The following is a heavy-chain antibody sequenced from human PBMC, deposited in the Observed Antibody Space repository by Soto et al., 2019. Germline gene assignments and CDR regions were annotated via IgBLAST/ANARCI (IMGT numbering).Heavy chain of an antibody. D-gene: IGHD6-13*01. CDR3: ARLNSIAAERRLEY. V-gene: IGHV3-48*03. CDR2: ISSSGSTI. Sequence: GALRVSCADSGVTCSSYEMNWVRQAPRKGLEWVSYISSSGSTIYYADSVKGRSTISRDNAKNSLYLQMNSLRAEDTAVYYCARLNSIAAERRLEYWGPGTLVTV. J-gene: IGHJ4*02. CDR1: GVTCSSYE.